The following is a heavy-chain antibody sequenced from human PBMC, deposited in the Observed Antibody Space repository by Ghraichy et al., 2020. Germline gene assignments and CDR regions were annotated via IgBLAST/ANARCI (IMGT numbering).Heavy chain of an antibody. CDR1: GFTLSNYW. V-gene: IGHV3-74*01. CDR3: AREFCSGGRCFFGTGGSHLDY. CDR2: IKSYGSST. D-gene: IGHD2-15*01. Sequence: GGSLRLSCAASGFTLSNYWMHWVRQAPGKGLVWVSRIKSYGSSTLYADSVKGRFTISRDNAKSTLYLQLNSLRAEDTAVYYCAREFCSGGRCFFGTGGSHLDYWGQGTLVTVSA. J-gene: IGHJ4*02.